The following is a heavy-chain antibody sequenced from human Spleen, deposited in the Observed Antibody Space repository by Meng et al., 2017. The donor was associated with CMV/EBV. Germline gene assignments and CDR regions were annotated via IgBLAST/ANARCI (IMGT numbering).Heavy chain of an antibody. CDR2: IYHGGST. V-gene: IGHV4-38-2*02. CDR3: ARYCSSTSCQEYYFDY. D-gene: IGHD2-2*01. J-gene: IGHJ4*02. Sequence: SETLSLTCTVSGYFISSGYYWGWIRQPPGKGLEWIGNIYHGGSTYSNPSLKSRVTMSVDTSKNQFSLKLSSVTAADTAVYYCARYCSSTSCQEYYFDYWGQGTLVTVSS. CDR1: GYFISSGYY.